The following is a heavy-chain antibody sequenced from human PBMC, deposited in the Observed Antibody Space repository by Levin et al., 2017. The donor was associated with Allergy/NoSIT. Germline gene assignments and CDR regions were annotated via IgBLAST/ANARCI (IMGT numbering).Heavy chain of an antibody. J-gene: IGHJ4*02. CDR1: GYTFTGYY. V-gene: IGHV1-2*06. CDR2: INPNSGGT. D-gene: IGHD6-19*01. CDR3: ARGWVGIAVAGNDY. Sequence: GESLKISCKASGYTFTGYYMHGVRQAPGQGLEWMGRINPNSGGTNYAQKFQGRVTMTRDTSISTAYMELSRLRSDDTAVYYCARGWVGIAVAGNDYWGQGTLVTVSS.